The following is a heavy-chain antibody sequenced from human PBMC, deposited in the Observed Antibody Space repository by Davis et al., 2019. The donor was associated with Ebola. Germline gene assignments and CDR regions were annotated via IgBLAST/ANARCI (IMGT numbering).Heavy chain of an antibody. V-gene: IGHV3-66*01. CDR1: GFSFSSYD. J-gene: IGHJ4*02. Sequence: GGSLRLSCAASGFSFSSYDMTWVRQALGKGLEWVSVIYSGGSTYYADSVKGRFTISRDNAKNTLYLQMNSLRDEDTAVYYCARNHYYPEVDYWGQGTLVTVSS. CDR2: IYSGGST. D-gene: IGHD3-10*01. CDR3: ARNHYYPEVDY.